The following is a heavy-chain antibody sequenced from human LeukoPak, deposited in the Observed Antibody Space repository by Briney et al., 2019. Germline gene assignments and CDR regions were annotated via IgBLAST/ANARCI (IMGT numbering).Heavy chain of an antibody. CDR2: ISAYNGNT. Sequence: ASVKVSCKASGYTFTSYGISWVRQAPGQGLEWMGWISAYNGNTNYAQKLQGRVTMTTVTSKSTAYMKLRSLRSDDTAVYYCARGGDQWLVTDYWGQGTLVTVSS. CDR1: GYTFTSYG. J-gene: IGHJ4*02. V-gene: IGHV1-18*01. D-gene: IGHD6-19*01. CDR3: ARGGDQWLVTDY.